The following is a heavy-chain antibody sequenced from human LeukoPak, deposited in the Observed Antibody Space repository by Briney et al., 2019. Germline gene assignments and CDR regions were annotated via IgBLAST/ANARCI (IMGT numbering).Heavy chain of an antibody. V-gene: IGHV4-59*01. Sequence: SETLSLTCTVSGGSISTYYWSWIRQPPRKGLEWIGYIYYSGSTNYNTSLKSRVTISVDTSKNQFSLKLSSVTAADTAVYYGARVFPWGYGDYEVQAFDIWGQGTMVTVSS. J-gene: IGHJ3*02. CDR3: ARVFPWGYGDYEVQAFDI. CDR1: GGSISTYY. CDR2: IYYSGST. D-gene: IGHD4-17*01.